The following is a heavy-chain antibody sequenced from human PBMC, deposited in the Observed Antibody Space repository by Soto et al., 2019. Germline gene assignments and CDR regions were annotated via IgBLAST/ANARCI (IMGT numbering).Heavy chain of an antibody. CDR1: GFTFSSYA. Sequence: PGGSLRLSCAASGFTFSSYAMSWVRQAPGKGLEWVSAISGSGGSTYYADSMKGRFTISKDNSKNTLYLQMNSLRAEDTAVYYCAKAARGSGYYPWIDPWGQGTLVTVSS. CDR3: AKAARGSGYYPWIDP. CDR2: ISGSGGST. D-gene: IGHD3-3*01. V-gene: IGHV3-23*01. J-gene: IGHJ5*02.